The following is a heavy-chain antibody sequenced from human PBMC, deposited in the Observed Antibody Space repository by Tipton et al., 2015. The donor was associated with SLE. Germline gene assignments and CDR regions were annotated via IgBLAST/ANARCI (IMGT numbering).Heavy chain of an antibody. Sequence: QLVQSGGGLIQPGGSLRLSCIVSGFTVSSNYMSWVRQAPGKGLEWVSCIYSGGSTYYADSLKGRFTISRDKDENTVYLQINSLRAEDTAVYYCARDMANGLYWPSGMDVWGQGTTVTVAS. J-gene: IGHJ6*02. CDR2: IYSGGST. V-gene: IGHV3-53*01. CDR3: ARDMANGLYWPSGMDV. D-gene: IGHD2-8*02. CDR1: GFTVSSNY.